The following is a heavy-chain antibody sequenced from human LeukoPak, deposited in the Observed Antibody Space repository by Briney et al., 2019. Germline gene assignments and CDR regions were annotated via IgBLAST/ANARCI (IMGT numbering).Heavy chain of an antibody. J-gene: IGHJ5*02. D-gene: IGHD4-17*01. CDR3: ARETYGDYWMGWFDP. CDR1: GYTFTGHY. CDR2: INPNTGGT. V-gene: IGHV1-2*02. Sequence: GASVKVSCKASGYTFTGHYMHWVRRAPGQGLEWMGWINPNTGGTNYAQQFQGRVTMTRDTSINTAYMELSSPRSDDTAVYFCARETYGDYWMGWFDPWGQGTLVTVSS.